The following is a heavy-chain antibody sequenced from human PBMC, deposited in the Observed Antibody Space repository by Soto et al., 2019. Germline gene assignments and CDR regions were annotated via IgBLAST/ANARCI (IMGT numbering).Heavy chain of an antibody. CDR1: GFIFSNYG. V-gene: IGHV3-33*01. CDR3: ARETLYQPITPSDHYYGMDV. Sequence: GGSLRLSCAASGFIFSNYGIHWVRQAPGKGLEWVAVIWYDGSNKYYADSVKGRFTISRDNSKNTVYLQMNSLRAEDTAVYYCARETLYQPITPSDHYYGMDVWGQGTTVTVSS. CDR2: IWYDGSNK. J-gene: IGHJ6*02. D-gene: IGHD2-2*01.